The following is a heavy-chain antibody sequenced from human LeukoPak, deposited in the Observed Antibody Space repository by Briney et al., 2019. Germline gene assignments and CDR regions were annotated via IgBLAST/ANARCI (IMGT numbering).Heavy chain of an antibody. CDR2: IYYSGST. CDR3: ARFPYYYDSSGYYWFDP. J-gene: IGHJ5*02. D-gene: IGHD3-22*01. Sequence: SQTLSLTCTVSGGSISSGGYYWSWIRQHPGKGLEWIGYIYYSGSTYYNPSLKSRVTISVDTSKNQFSLKLSSVTAADTAVYYCARFPYYYDSSGYYWFDPWGQGTLATVSS. V-gene: IGHV4-31*03. CDR1: GGSISSGGYY.